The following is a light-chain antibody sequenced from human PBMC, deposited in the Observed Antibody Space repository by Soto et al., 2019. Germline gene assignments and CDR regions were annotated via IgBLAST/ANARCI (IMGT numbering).Light chain of an antibody. CDR3: QQYRSSPPVT. Sequence: EIVLTQSPGTLSLSPGERATLSCRASQSVSSSYLAWYQQKPGQAPRLLIYGASSRATGIPDRFSGSGSGKDFTLTISRLEPEDCAVYYCQQYRSSPPVTFGQGTRLEIK. V-gene: IGKV3-20*01. J-gene: IGKJ5*01. CDR1: QSVSSSY. CDR2: GAS.